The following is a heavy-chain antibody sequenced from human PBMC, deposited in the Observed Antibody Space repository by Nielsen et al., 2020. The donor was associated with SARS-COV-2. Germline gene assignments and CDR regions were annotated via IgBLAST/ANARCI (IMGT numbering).Heavy chain of an antibody. CDR3: ARHVLARDWFDP. V-gene: IGHV4-31*03. Sequence: SETLSLTCTVSGGSISSGGYYWSWIRQHPGKGLEWIGYIYYSGGTYYNPSLKSRVTISVDTSKNQFSLKLRSVTAADTAVYYCARHVLARDWFDPWGQGTLVTVSS. D-gene: IGHD2-8*02. CDR1: GGSISSGGYY. CDR2: IYYSGGT. J-gene: IGHJ5*02.